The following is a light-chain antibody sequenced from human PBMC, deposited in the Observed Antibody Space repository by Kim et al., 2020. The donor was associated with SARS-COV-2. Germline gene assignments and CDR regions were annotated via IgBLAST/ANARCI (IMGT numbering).Light chain of an antibody. CDR1: QGISSA. CDR2: DDS. V-gene: IGKV1-13*02. Sequence: AIQLTQSPSSLSASVGDRVTITCRASQGISSALAWYQQKPGKAPKLLIYDDSSLESGVPSRFSGSGSGTDFTLTISSLQPEDFATYYCQQFNSYPPLTFGGGTKVDIK. J-gene: IGKJ4*01. CDR3: QQFNSYPPLT.